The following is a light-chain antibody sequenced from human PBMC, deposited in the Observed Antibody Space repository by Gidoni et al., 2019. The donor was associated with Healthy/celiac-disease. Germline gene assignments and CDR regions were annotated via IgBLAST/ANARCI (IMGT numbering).Light chain of an antibody. V-gene: IGKV1-39*01. CDR1: QSISSY. CDR2: AAS. J-gene: IGKJ4*01. Sequence: DIPMTQSLCSLSASVGDRVTITCRASQSISSYLNWYQQKPGKAPKLLIYAASSLQSGVPSRFSGSGSGTDFTLTISSLQPEDFATYYCQQSYSTFSLTFGGXTKVEIK. CDR3: QQSYSTFSLT.